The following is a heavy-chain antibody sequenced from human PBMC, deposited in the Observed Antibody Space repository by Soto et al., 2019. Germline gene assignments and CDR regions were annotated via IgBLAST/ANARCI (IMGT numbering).Heavy chain of an antibody. CDR3: ARPVAGSPYYFDY. Sequence: ETLSLTCAVYVGSFSGYYWSWIRQPPGKGLEWIGEINHSGSTNYNPSLKSRVTISVDTSKNQFSLKLSSVTAADTAVYYCARPVAGSPYYFDYWGQGTLVTVSS. CDR2: INHSGST. CDR1: VGSFSGYY. V-gene: IGHV4-34*01. D-gene: IGHD6-19*01. J-gene: IGHJ4*02.